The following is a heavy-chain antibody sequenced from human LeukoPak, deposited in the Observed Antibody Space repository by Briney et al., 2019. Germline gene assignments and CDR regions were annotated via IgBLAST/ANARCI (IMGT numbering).Heavy chain of an antibody. V-gene: IGHV3-48*03. CDR3: VRDHSGWSLDP. J-gene: IGHJ5*02. D-gene: IGHD6-19*01. CDR2: INDSGKTR. CDR1: GFTLSSYE. Sequence: QAGGSLRLSCAASGFTLSSYEMNWVRQAPGKGLEWISYINDSGKTRYYADSVKGRFTISRDNAKNSLYLQMNSLRAEDMAVYYCVRDHSGWSLDPWGQGTLVTVSS.